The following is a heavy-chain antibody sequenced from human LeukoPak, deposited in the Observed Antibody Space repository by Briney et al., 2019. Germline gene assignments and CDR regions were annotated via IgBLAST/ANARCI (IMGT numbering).Heavy chain of an antibody. D-gene: IGHD2-2*01. CDR1: GFTFRSYG. J-gene: IGHJ4*02. Sequence: PGGSLRLSCAASGFTFRSYGMHWVRQAPGKGLEWVAVIWYDGSNKYYADSVKGRFTISRDNSKNTLYLQMNSLRAEDTAVYYCANTVVPAANTDYWGQGTLVTVSS. CDR2: IWYDGSNK. V-gene: IGHV3-30*02. CDR3: ANTVVPAANTDY.